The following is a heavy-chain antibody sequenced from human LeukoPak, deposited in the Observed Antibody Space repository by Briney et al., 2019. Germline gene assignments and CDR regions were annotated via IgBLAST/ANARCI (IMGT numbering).Heavy chain of an antibody. Sequence: PGGSLRLSCAASGFTFSSYWMHWVRQAPGKGLVWVSRINSDGSSTSYADSVKGRFTISRDNAKKTLYLQMNSLRPEDTAVYYCARGEGWHCSGSDCFTHWFDPWGQGTLVTVSS. CDR1: GFTFSSYW. J-gene: IGHJ5*02. V-gene: IGHV3-74*01. CDR3: ARGEGWHCSGSDCFTHWFDP. D-gene: IGHD2-21*02. CDR2: INSDGSST.